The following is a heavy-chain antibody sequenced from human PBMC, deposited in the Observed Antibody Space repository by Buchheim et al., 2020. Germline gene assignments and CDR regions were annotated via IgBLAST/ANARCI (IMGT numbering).Heavy chain of an antibody. D-gene: IGHD3-3*01. CDR2: ISSSGSTI. Sequence: EVQLVESGGGLVQPGGSLRLSCAASGFTFSSYEMNWVRQAPGKGLEWVSYISSSGSTIYYADSVKGRFTIPRDNAKNSLYLQMNSLRAEDTAVYYCARVIGLITILGYGMDVWGQGTT. V-gene: IGHV3-48*03. J-gene: IGHJ6*02. CDR3: ARVIGLITILGYGMDV. CDR1: GFTFSSYE.